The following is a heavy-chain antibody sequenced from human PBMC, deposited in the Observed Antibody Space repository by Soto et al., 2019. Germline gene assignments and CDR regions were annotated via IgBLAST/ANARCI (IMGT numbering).Heavy chain of an antibody. CDR2: INHSGST. V-gene: IGHV4-34*01. Sequence: PSETLSLTCAVYGGSFSGHYWSWIRQPPGKGLEWIGEINHSGSTNYNPSLKSRVTISIDTSKNQFSLNLSSVTAADTAVYYCARHNRNNWNEDGFDSWGQGNLVTVSS. J-gene: IGHJ4*02. D-gene: IGHD1-20*01. CDR1: GGSFSGHY. CDR3: ARHNRNNWNEDGFDS.